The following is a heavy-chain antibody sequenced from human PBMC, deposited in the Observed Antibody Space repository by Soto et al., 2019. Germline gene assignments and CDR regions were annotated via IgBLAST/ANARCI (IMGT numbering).Heavy chain of an antibody. J-gene: IGHJ4*02. D-gene: IGHD3-3*01. CDR3: AKDTAYDFWSGYFDY. CDR2: ISGSGGST. V-gene: IGHV3-23*01. Sequence: GGSLRLSCAASGFTFSSYAMSWVRQAPGKGLEWVSAISGSGGSTYYADSVKGRFTISRDNSKNTLYLQMNSLRAEDTAVYYCAKDTAYDFWSGYFDYWGQGTLVTVSS. CDR1: GFTFSSYA.